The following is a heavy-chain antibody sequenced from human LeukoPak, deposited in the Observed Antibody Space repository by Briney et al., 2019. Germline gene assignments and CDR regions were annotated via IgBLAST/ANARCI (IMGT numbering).Heavy chain of an antibody. CDR3: ARDIGSQMATISHWFDP. J-gene: IGHJ5*02. Sequence: PSETLSLTCAVSGGSISSSNWWSWVRQPPGKGLEWIGEIYHSGSTNYNPSLKSRVTKSIDTSKNQFSLKLSSVTTADTAVYYCARDIGSQMATISHWFDPWGQGTLVTVSS. V-gene: IGHV4-4*02. CDR1: GGSISSSNW. CDR2: IYHSGST. D-gene: IGHD5-24*01.